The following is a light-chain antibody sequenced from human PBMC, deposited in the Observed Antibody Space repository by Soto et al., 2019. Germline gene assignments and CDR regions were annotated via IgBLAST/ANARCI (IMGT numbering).Light chain of an antibody. CDR1: ETLGRNY. Sequence: ETLLTQSPGTLSLSPGERATLSCRATETLGRNYLAWYQQKPGQAPRLLIHRIYIRAAGIPDRFSGSASGTDFTLTISSLEPEDFAVYYCQQRSSWPTFGQGTKVDIK. CDR2: RIY. V-gene: IGKV3D-20*02. J-gene: IGKJ1*01. CDR3: QQRSSWPT.